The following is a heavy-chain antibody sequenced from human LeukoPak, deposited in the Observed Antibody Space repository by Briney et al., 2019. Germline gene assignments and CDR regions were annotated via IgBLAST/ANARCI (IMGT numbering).Heavy chain of an antibody. Sequence: SETLSLTCTVSGDSVSSYYWNWIRQPPRKGLEWIGFMYYSGSSNYNPSLKSRVTISVDTSKNQFSLKLSSVTAADTAVYYCARDPRAFAVGGGYFDYWGQGILVTVSS. CDR2: MYYSGSS. D-gene: IGHD3-3*01. CDR1: GDSVSSYY. CDR3: ARDPRAFAVGGGYFDY. J-gene: IGHJ4*02. V-gene: IGHV4-59*02.